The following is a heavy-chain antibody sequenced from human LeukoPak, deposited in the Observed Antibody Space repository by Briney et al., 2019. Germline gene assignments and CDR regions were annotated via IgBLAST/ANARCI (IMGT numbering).Heavy chain of an antibody. Sequence: SETLSLTCTVSGGSISSSTYYWSWTRQTPGKGLEWIGNIYNTGSTNYNPSLKSRVTISVDTSKNRVSLKLSSVTAADTAVYYCARAGHCSGGSCYYFDYWGQGTLVTVSS. D-gene: IGHD2-15*01. J-gene: IGHJ4*02. CDR1: GGSISSSTYY. CDR3: ARAGHCSGGSCYYFDY. CDR2: IYNTGST. V-gene: IGHV4-61*01.